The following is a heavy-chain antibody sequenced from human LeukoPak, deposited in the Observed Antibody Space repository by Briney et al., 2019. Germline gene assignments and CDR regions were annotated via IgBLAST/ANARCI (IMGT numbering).Heavy chain of an antibody. V-gene: IGHV3-30-3*01. J-gene: IGHJ3*02. CDR3: AREWLLYAFDI. CDR2: ISYDGSNK. CDR1: GFTFSSYA. D-gene: IGHD5-12*01. Sequence: GGSLRLSCAASGFTFSSYAMHWVRQAPGKGLEWVAVISYDGSNKYYADSVKGRFTISRDNSKNTLYLQMNSLRAEDTAVYYCAREWLLYAFDIWGQGTMVTVSS.